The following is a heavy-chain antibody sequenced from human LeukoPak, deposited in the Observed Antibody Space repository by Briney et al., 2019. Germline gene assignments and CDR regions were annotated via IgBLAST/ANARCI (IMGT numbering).Heavy chain of an antibody. D-gene: IGHD2-2*01. CDR2: ISYDGSNK. CDR3: ARGSRVPAVPPSTKDYYGMDV. CDR1: GFTFSSYA. V-gene: IGHV3-30-3*01. J-gene: IGHJ6*02. Sequence: PGGSLRLSCAASGFTFSSYAMHWVRQAPGKGLEWVAVISYDGSNKYYADSVKGRFTISRDNSKNTLYLQMNGLRAEDTAVYYCARGSRVPAVPPSTKDYYGMDVWGQGTTVTVSS.